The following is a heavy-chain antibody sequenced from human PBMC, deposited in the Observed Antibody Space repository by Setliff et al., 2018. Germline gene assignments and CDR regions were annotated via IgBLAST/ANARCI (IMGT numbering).Heavy chain of an antibody. CDR3: ARDSATQYDFWSGPQYYYYMDV. CDR1: GFTFSSYA. V-gene: IGHV3-30*14. CDR2: ISYDGSNK. Sequence: LRLSCAASGFTFSSYAMHWVRQAPGKGLEWVAVISYDGSNKYYADSVKGRFTISRDNSKNTLYLQMGSLRGEDMAVYYCARDSATQYDFWSGPQYYYYMDVWGKGTTVTVSS. D-gene: IGHD3-3*01. J-gene: IGHJ6*03.